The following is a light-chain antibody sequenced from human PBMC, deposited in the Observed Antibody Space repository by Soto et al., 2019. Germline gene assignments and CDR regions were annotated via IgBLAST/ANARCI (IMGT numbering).Light chain of an antibody. CDR2: DAS. CDR1: LSVNSNY. CDR3: QQYGGSPPTT. V-gene: IGKV3-20*01. Sequence: EIVLTQSPGTLSLSPGERATLSCRASLSVNSNYLAWYQQKPGQAPRLLIYDASSRATGIPDRFSGSGSGTVFTLIVSRLEPEDFAVYYCQQYGGSPPTTFGPGTKVDIK. J-gene: IGKJ3*01.